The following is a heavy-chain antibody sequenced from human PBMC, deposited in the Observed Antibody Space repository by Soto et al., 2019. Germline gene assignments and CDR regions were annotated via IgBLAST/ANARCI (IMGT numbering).Heavy chain of an antibody. CDR1: GFSFTGYY. J-gene: IGHJ5*02. CDR3: AKDLTRQLAYWSDP. V-gene: IGHV1-2*02. Sequence: ASVKVSCKASGFSFTGYYIHWLRQAPGQGLEWMGWINAHSGGTEYAQKFQGRVTLTRDTSIATAYLTLTSLTSDDTALYYCAKDLTRQLAYWSDPWGQGTQGNVS. CDR2: INAHSGGT. D-gene: IGHD6-6*01.